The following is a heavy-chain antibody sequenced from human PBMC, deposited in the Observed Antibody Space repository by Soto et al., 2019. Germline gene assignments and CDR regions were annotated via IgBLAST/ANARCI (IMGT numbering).Heavy chain of an antibody. CDR2: IYYSGST. CDR1: GGSISSYY. D-gene: IGHD6-13*01. V-gene: IGHV4-59*08. CDR3: ARWKAAAGHNFDY. J-gene: IGHJ4*02. Sequence: PSETLSLTCTVSGGSISSYYWSWIRQPPGKGLEWIGYIYYSGSTNYNPSLKSRVTISVDTSKNQFSLKLSSVTAADTAVYYCARWKAAAGHNFDYWGQGTLVTVSS.